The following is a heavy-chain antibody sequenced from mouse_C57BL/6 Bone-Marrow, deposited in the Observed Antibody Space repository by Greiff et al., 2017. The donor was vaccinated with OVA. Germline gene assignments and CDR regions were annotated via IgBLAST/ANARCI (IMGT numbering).Heavy chain of an antibody. CDR3: ARTGTETY. V-gene: IGHV1-69*01. CDR2: IDPSDSYS. D-gene: IGHD4-1*01. J-gene: IGHJ3*01. CDR1: GYTFTSYW. Sequence: QVQLQQPGAELVMPGASVKLSCKASGYTFTSYWMHWVKQRPGQGLEWIGEIDPSDSYSNYNQKFKGKSTLTVDKSSSTAYMQLSSLTSEDSAVYYCARTGTETYWGQGTLVTVSA.